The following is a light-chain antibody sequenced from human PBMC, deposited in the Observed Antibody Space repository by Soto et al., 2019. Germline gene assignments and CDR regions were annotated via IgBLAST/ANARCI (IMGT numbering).Light chain of an antibody. V-gene: IGLV2-23*01. Sequence: QSVLTQPASVSGSPGQSITISCTGTSSDVGGYNYVSWYQQHPGKAPKLMIYEGSKRPSGVSNRFSGSKSGNTASLTISGLQAEDEADYYCCSYTGSSPYVEFGGGTQLTVL. CDR2: EGS. CDR1: SSDVGGYNY. CDR3: CSYTGSSPYVE. J-gene: IGLJ2*01.